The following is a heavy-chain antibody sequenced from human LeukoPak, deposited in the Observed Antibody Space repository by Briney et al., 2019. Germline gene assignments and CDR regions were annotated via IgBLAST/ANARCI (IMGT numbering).Heavy chain of an antibody. CDR1: GYTFTSYG. CDR2: INPNSGGT. CDR3: ARLGIAAAPRVGMDV. D-gene: IGHD6-13*01. V-gene: IGHV1-2*04. Sequence: ASVKVSCKASGYTFTSYGISWVRQAPGQGLEWMGWINPNSGGTNYAQKFQGWVTMTRDTSISTAYMELSRLRSDDTAVYYCARLGIAAAPRVGMDVWGQGTTVTVSS. J-gene: IGHJ6*02.